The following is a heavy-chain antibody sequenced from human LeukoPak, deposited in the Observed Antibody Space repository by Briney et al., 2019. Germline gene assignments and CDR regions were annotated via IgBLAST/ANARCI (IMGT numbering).Heavy chain of an antibody. D-gene: IGHD5-24*01. CDR1: GGSISSSSYY. Sequence: SETLSLTCTVSGGSISSSSYYWGWIRQPPGKGLEWIGSIYYSGSTYYNPSLKSRVTISVDTSKNQFSLKLSSVTAAGTAVYYCARNPQRWLQLSDSHWGQGTLVTVSS. V-gene: IGHV4-39*07. J-gene: IGHJ4*02. CDR3: ARNPQRWLQLSDSH. CDR2: IYYSGST.